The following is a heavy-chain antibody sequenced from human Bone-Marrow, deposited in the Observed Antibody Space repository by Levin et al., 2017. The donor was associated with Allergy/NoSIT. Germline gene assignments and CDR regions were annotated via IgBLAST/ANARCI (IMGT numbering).Heavy chain of an antibody. CDR3: MTLVQPDHY. D-gene: IGHD6-13*01. CDR2: IRSRANNYAT. J-gene: IGHJ4*02. CDR1: AFTFSGSA. V-gene: IGHV3-73*01. Sequence: PGGSLRLSCAASAFTFSGSAMHWVRQASGRGLEWVGRIRSRANNYATVYTASVQGRFTMSRDDSKNTAYLQMNSLKVEDTAVYYCMTLVQPDHYWGQGTLVTVSS.